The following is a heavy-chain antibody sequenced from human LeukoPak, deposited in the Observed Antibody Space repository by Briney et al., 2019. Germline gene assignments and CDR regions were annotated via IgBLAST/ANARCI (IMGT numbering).Heavy chain of an antibody. D-gene: IGHD6-19*01. CDR2: IYPGDSDT. J-gene: IGHJ6*03. Sequence: GESLKISCKGSGYSFTSYWIGGVRQMPGKGLEWVGIIYPGDSDTRYSPSFQGQVTISADKSISTADLQWSSLKASDTAMYYCAGLEVEQWLVDLKGYYYMDVWGKGTTVTVSS. CDR1: GYSFTSYW. CDR3: AGLEVEQWLVDLKGYYYMDV. V-gene: IGHV5-51*01.